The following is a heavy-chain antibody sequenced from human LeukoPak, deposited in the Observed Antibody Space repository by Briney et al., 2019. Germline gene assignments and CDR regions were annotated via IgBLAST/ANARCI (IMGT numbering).Heavy chain of an antibody. CDR2: ISWNSGNI. J-gene: IGHJ5*02. CDR3: ARDVPAGAGPDWFDP. D-gene: IGHD6-13*01. CDR1: GFTFDDNA. V-gene: IGHV3-9*01. Sequence: GGSLRLSCAASGFTFDDNAMHWVRQAPGKGLEWVSGISWNSGNIGYADSVKGRFTISRDNAKNSLYLQMNRLRAEDTAVYYCARDVPAGAGPDWFDPWGQGTLVTVSS.